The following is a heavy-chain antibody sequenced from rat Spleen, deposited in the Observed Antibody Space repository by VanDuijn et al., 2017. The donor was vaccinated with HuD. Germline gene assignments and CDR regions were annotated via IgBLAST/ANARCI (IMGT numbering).Heavy chain of an antibody. Sequence: EVQLVESGGGLVQPGRSLKLSCAASGFSFSNYDMAWVRQAPTKGLEWIASISTGSDNTYYRGSVKGRFTIFRDDAKNIQYLQMDSLRSEDTATYYCAKDLDYSGDNWFGYWGQGTLVTVSS. CDR3: AKDLDYSGDNWFGY. CDR2: ISTGSDNT. CDR1: GFSFSNYD. J-gene: IGHJ3*01. V-gene: IGHV5S13*01. D-gene: IGHD1-1*01.